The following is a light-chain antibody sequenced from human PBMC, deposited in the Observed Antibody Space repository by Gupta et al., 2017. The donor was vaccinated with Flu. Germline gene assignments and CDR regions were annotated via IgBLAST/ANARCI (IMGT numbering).Light chain of an antibody. CDR3: QQTYSSPPL. V-gene: IGKV1-39*01. CDR2: EAS. J-gene: IGKJ1*01. Sequence: DIQMTQSPSSLSASVGDRVTITCRASRRISTYLNWYQQKPGKAPKLLIYEASSLQSGVPSRFSASGSGTDFTLTISSLQPEDFATYYCQQTYSSPPLFGQGTRVEVK. CDR1: RRISTY.